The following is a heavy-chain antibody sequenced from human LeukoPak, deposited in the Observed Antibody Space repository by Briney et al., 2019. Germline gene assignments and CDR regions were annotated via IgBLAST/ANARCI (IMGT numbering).Heavy chain of an antibody. V-gene: IGHV3-23*01. CDR1: GGSTFRRYD. CDR3: AKVLGFGGDAYGMDV. J-gene: IGHJ6*02. Sequence: GGSLRLSCAASGGSTFRRYDLNWVRQAPGKGLEWVSLMSSGGTTYYAESVRGRFTISRDISKNTLYLQLNSLRTEDTAVYHCAKVLGFGGDAYGMDVWGQGTTVTVSS. CDR2: MSSGGTT. D-gene: IGHD3-10*01.